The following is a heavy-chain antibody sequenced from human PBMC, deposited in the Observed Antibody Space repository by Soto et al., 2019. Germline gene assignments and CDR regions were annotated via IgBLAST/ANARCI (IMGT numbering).Heavy chain of an antibody. CDR2: IWYDGTNK. V-gene: IGHV3-33*01. J-gene: IGHJ2*01. CDR3: ARGPMTTVTTWGDWYFDL. Sequence: QVQLVESGGGVVQPGRSLRLSCATSGFTFSSYGMHWVRQGPGKGLEWVAVIWYDGTNKYYADSVNGRFTISRDDSKNTLYLQMNILRAEDTAVYYCARGPMTTVTTWGDWYFDLWGRGTLVTVSS. D-gene: IGHD4-17*01. CDR1: GFTFSSYG.